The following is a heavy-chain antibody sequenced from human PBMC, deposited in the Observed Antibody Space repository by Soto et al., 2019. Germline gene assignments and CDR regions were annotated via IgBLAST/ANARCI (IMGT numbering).Heavy chain of an antibody. Sequence: PGGSLRLSCAASGFTFSSYGMHWVRQAPGKGLEWVAVISYDGSNKYYADSVKGRFTISRDNSKNTLYLQMNSLRAEDTAVYYCAKADGRVNYVIDYWGQGTLVTVSS. J-gene: IGHJ4*02. V-gene: IGHV3-30*18. CDR1: GFTFSSYG. D-gene: IGHD4-4*01. CDR2: ISYDGSNK. CDR3: AKADGRVNYVIDY.